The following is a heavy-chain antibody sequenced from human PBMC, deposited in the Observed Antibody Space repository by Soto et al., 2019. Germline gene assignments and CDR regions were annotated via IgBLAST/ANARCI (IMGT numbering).Heavy chain of an antibody. CDR1: GFTFHDAW. CDR2: IKNKADGGTT. CDR3: ATEAGTTLVDY. J-gene: IGHJ4*02. Sequence: PGGSLRLSCAVSGFTFHDAWMNWVRQAPGKGLEWVGRIKNKADGGTTEYGPLMKGRFSISRDDSKNILYLQIISLTTEDTAVYFCATEAGTTLVDYWGQGTLVTVSS. V-gene: IGHV3-15*07. D-gene: IGHD1-7*01.